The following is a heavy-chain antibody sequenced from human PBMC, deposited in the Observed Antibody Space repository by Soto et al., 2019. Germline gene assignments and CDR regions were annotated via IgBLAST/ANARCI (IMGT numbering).Heavy chain of an antibody. J-gene: IGHJ3*02. CDR3: ARKVPELLPFAI. D-gene: IGHD1-26*01. CDR2: IYWDDDK. CDR1: GFSLSTIGVG. Sequence: QITLKESGPTLVKPTQTLTLTCTFSGFSLSTIGVGVGWVRQPPGKALEWLALIYWDDDKRYSPSLQSRLTITKDTSKNQVVLTMTYMDPVDTATYYCARKVPELLPFAIGGQGTMVTFSS. V-gene: IGHV2-5*02.